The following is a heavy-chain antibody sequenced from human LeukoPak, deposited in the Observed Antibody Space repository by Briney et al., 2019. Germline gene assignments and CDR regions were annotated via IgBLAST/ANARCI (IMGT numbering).Heavy chain of an antibody. CDR1: EYTFTNYA. J-gene: IGHJ4*02. V-gene: IGHV1-3*02. CDR2: SSAGNGNT. Sequence: ASVKVSCKASEYTFTNYAMHWVRQAPGQRLEWMGWSSAGNGNTKYSQEFQGRVTISRDTSASTAYMELSSLRSEDMAVYYCARGHSGYDIDYWGQGTLVTVSS. CDR3: ARGHSGYDIDY. D-gene: IGHD5-12*01.